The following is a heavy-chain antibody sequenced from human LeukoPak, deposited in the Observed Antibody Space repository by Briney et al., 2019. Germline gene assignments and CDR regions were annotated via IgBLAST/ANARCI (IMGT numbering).Heavy chain of an antibody. CDR1: GFTFSSYG. Sequence: GRSLRLSCVASGFTFSSYGMHWVRQAPGKGLEWVAVISYDGSNKYYADSVKGRFTISRDNSKNTLYLQMNSLRAEDTAVYYCAKDAGNSYLDAFDIWGQGTMATVSS. J-gene: IGHJ3*02. D-gene: IGHD4-23*01. CDR2: ISYDGSNK. V-gene: IGHV3-30*18. CDR3: AKDAGNSYLDAFDI.